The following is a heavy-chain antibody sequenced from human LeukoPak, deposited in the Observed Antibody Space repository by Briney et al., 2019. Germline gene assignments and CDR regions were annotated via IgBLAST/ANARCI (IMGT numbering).Heavy chain of an antibody. J-gene: IGHJ6*02. CDR1: GDSISSKNYY. V-gene: IGHV4-31*03. Sequence: SETLSLTCTVSGDSISSKNYYWSWIRQHPGEGLEWIGHIFYSGSTYYNPSLKSRVTISVDTSKNQFSLKLSSVTAADTAVYYCARQRRYCSSTSCYFGYYSLDVWGQGTTVTVSS. D-gene: IGHD2-2*01. CDR3: ARQRRYCSSTSCYFGYYSLDV. CDR2: IFYSGST.